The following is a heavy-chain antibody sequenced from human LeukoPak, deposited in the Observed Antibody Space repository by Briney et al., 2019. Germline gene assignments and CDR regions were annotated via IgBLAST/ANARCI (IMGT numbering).Heavy chain of an antibody. CDR1: GGSISSYY. V-gene: IGHV4-59*01. J-gene: IGHJ2*01. Sequence: SETLSLTCTVSGGSISSYYWSWIRQPPGKGLEWIGYMYYSGSTNYNPSLKSRVTISVDTSKNQFSLKLSSLTAADTAVYYCARRGANSGSYSHFDLWGRGTLVTVSS. D-gene: IGHD1-26*01. CDR3: ARRGANSGSYSHFDL. CDR2: MYYSGST.